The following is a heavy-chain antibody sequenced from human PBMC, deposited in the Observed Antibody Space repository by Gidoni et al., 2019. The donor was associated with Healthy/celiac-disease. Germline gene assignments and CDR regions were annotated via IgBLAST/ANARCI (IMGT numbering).Heavy chain of an antibody. D-gene: IGHD4-17*01. CDR3: ARGRRVTTVTTTFVIPRFDP. Sequence: QVQLQQWGAGLLKPSETLSLNCAVYGGFFSGYYWSWIRQPPGKGLEWIGEINHSGSTNYNPSLKSRVTISVDTSKNQFSLKLSSVTAADTAVYYCARGRRVTTVTTTFVIPRFDPWGQGTLVTVSS. CDR1: GGFFSGYY. V-gene: IGHV4-34*01. J-gene: IGHJ5*02. CDR2: INHSGST.